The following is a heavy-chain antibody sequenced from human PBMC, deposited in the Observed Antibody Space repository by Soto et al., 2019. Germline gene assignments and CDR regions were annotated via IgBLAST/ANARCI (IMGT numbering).Heavy chain of an antibody. Sequence: EVQLLESGGGLVQPGGSLRLSCAASGFTFSSYAMHWVRQAPGKGLEWVSGMSGSGGSTYYADSVKGRFTISRDNSKNTLYLQVNSLRAEDTAVYYCAKGDQWEPTSGYFDLWGRGTLVTVSS. D-gene: IGHD1-26*01. CDR2: MSGSGGST. V-gene: IGHV3-23*01. J-gene: IGHJ2*01. CDR3: AKGDQWEPTSGYFDL. CDR1: GFTFSSYA.